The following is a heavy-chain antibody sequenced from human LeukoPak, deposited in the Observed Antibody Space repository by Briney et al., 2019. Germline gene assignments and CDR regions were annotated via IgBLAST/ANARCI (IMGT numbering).Heavy chain of an antibody. Sequence: PGGSLPLSCLASGFTFVSYAMSWVRPAPGKGLEWVSAISGSGGSTYYADSVKGRFTISRDNSKNTLYLQLNSLRAEDTAVYYCAKTNTYCSGGSCSTVPLGYWGQGTLVTVSS. CDR1: GFTFVSYA. V-gene: IGHV3-23*01. J-gene: IGHJ4*02. CDR3: AKTNTYCSGGSCSTVPLGY. CDR2: ISGSGGST. D-gene: IGHD2-15*01.